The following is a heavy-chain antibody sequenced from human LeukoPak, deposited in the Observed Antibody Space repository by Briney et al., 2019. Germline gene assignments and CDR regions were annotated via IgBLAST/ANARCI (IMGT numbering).Heavy chain of an antibody. CDR2: ISSSSSYI. V-gene: IGHV3-21*01. D-gene: IGHD2-21*02. CDR3: ARNAPPPEYCGGDCYLPNWFDP. CDR1: GFTFSRYS. Sequence: PGGSLRLSCAASGFTFSRYSMNWVRQAPGKGLEWVSSISSSSSYIYYADSVKGRFTISRDNAKNSLYLQMNSLRAEDTAVYYCARNAPPPEYCGGDCYLPNWFDPWGQGTLVTVSS. J-gene: IGHJ5*02.